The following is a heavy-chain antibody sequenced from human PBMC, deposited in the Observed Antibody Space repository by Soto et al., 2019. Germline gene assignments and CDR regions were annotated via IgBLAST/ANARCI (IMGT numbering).Heavy chain of an antibody. CDR1: GFTFSSYS. CDR2: ISSSSSYI. J-gene: IGHJ6*02. Sequence: GGSLRLSCAASGFTFSSYSMNWVRQAPGKGLEWVSSISSSSSYIYYADSVKGRFTISRDNAKNSLYLQMNSLRAEDTAVYYCARVPGVAGSSDYYYYGMDVWGQGTTVTVSS. CDR3: ARVPGVAGSSDYYYYGMDV. D-gene: IGHD6-19*01. V-gene: IGHV3-21*01.